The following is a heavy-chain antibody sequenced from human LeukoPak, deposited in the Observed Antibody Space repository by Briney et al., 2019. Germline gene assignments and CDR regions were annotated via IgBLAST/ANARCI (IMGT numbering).Heavy chain of an antibody. CDR1: GATFISYA. V-gene: IGHV1-8*03. CDR3: ARRGLVAGIYDLVYGFDL. J-gene: IGHJ3*01. CDR2: VNPDTGNT. Sequence: ASVKVSCKASGATFISYAMSWVRQAPGQGPEWMGWVNPDTGNTGFAQKFQGRVTITQNSSVTTVYMELTSLTSEDTAIYYCARRGLVAGIYDLVYGFDLWGQGTMVTVSS. D-gene: IGHD3/OR15-3a*01.